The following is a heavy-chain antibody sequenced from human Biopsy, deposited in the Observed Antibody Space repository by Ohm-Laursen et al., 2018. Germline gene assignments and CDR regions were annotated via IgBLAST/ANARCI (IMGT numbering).Heavy chain of an antibody. Sequence: SETLSLTCIVFGRTFSDYRWTWIRQPPGKGLEWIGQINQSGSTNYNPSLKSRVTISADASKYEFSLRLTSATAADTAVYFCGNEVYGRDYWGLGAQVTVSS. CDR2: INQSGST. J-gene: IGHJ4*02. D-gene: IGHD4-17*01. CDR1: GRTFSDYR. CDR3: GNEVYGRDY. V-gene: IGHV4-34*08.